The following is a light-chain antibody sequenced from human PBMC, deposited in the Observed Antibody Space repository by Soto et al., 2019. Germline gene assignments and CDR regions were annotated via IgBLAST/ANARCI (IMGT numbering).Light chain of an antibody. CDR3: QQYNNWPLT. CDR1: QSVSGSY. CDR2: GAF. J-gene: IGKJ4*01. V-gene: IGKV3-15*01. Sequence: EIVLTQSPGTLSLSPGERATLSCRASQSVSGSYLAWYQQKPGQAPRLLIHGAFTRATGIPARFSGSGSGTEFTLTISSLQSEDFAVYYCQQYNNWPLTFGGGTKVDI.